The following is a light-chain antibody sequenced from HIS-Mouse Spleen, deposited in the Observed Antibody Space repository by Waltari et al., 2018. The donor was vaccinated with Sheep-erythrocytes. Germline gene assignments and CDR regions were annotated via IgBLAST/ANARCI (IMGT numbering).Light chain of an antibody. CDR3: MQALQTPLSLNGYT. CDR2: LGS. CDR1: QSLLHSNGYNY. V-gene: IGKV2-28*01. Sequence: DIVMTQSPLSLPVTPGEPASISCRSSQSLLHSNGYNYLDWYLQKPGQSPQLLIYLGSNRASGVPDRFSGSGSGTDFTLKISRVEAEDVGVYYCMQALQTPLSLNGYTFGQGTKLEIK. J-gene: IGKJ2*01.